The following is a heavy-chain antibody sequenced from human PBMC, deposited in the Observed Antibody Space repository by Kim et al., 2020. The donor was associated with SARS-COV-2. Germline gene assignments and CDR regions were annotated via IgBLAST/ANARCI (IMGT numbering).Heavy chain of an antibody. V-gene: IGHV1-69*04. Sequence: SVKVSCKASGGTFSSYAISWVRQAPGQGLEWMGRIIPILGIANYAQKFQGRVTITADKSTSTAYMELSSLRSEDTAVYYRAGVELFIGSSSRNFDPWGQGTLVTVSS. CDR1: GGTFSSYA. J-gene: IGHJ5*02. D-gene: IGHD6-6*01. CDR3: AGVELFIGSSSRNFDP. CDR2: IIPILGIA.